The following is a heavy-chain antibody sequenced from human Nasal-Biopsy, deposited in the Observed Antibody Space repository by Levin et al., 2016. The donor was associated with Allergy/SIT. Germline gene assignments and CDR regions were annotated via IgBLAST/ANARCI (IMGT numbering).Heavy chain of an antibody. V-gene: IGHV2-70*04. CDR1: GFSVNTTGMR. CDR2: IDWDEDK. D-gene: IGHD3-16*01. CDR3: TLRPLGMRDY. J-gene: IGHJ4*02. Sequence: SGPTLVKPTQTVTLTCTLSGFSVNTTGMRVSWIRQAPGKALEWLARIDWDEDKFYSTSLKTRLTISKDTSKNQVVLRMTNMDPTDTATYYCTLRPLGMRDYWGQGTLVTVST.